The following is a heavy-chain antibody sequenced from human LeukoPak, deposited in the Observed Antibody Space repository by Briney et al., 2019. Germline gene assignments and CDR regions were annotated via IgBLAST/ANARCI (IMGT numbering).Heavy chain of an antibody. D-gene: IGHD2-2*02. CDR2: INHSGST. CDR1: GGSFSGYY. Sequence: SETPSLTCAVYGGSFSGYYWSWIRQPPGKGLEWIGEINHSGSTNYNPSLKSRVTISVDTSKNQFSLKLSSVTAADTAVYYCARDIVVVPAAIFRFDPWGQGTLVTVSS. J-gene: IGHJ5*02. CDR3: ARDIVVVPAAIFRFDP. V-gene: IGHV4-34*01.